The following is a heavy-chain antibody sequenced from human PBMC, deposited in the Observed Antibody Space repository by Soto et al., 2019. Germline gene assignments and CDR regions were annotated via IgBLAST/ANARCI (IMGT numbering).Heavy chain of an antibody. J-gene: IGHJ4*02. D-gene: IGHD5-12*01. V-gene: IGHV1-45*02. CDR2: ITPCNGNT. CDR3: ARVSGYYLPDY. CDR1: GYTFTYCS. Sequence: SVKVSCKASGYTFTYCSLHWLQQAPGQRLERMRWITPCNGNTNYAKKFQGRVTITRDISVSTAYMELSSLRSEDSAVYYCARVSGYYLPDYWGQGTLVTVSS.